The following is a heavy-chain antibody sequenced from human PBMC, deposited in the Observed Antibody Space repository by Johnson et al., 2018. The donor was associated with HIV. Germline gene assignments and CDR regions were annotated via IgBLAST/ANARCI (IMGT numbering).Heavy chain of an antibody. CDR3: AREGGQWLVLVDAFDI. D-gene: IGHD6-19*01. V-gene: IGHV3-7*03. Sequence: VQLVESGGGVVQPGGSLRLSCAASGFTFSNYGMHWVRQAPGKGLEWVANIKQDGSEKYYVDSVKGRFTISRDNAKNSLYLQMNGLRAEDTAVYYCAREGGQWLVLVDAFDIWGQGTMVTVSS. CDR1: GFTFSNYG. CDR2: IKQDGSEK. J-gene: IGHJ3*02.